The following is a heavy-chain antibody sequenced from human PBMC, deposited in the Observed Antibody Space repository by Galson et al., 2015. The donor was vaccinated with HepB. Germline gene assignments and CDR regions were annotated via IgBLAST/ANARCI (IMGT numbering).Heavy chain of an antibody. J-gene: IGHJ6*03. Sequence: SLRLSCAASGFTFSDYYMSWIRQAPGKGLEWVSYISSSGSTIYYADSVKGRFTISRDNAKNSLYLQMNSLRAEDTAVYYCASPPQYNWNDTSYYYYYMDVWGKGTTVTVSS. V-gene: IGHV3-11*01. CDR1: GFTFSDYY. D-gene: IGHD1-1*01. CDR2: ISSSGSTI. CDR3: ASPPQYNWNDTSYYYYYMDV.